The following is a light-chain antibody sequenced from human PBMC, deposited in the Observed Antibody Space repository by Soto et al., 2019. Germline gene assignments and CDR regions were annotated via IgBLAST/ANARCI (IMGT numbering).Light chain of an antibody. CDR1: QSISSW. V-gene: IGKV1-5*01. J-gene: IGKJ2*01. CDR3: QQHNSFSP. CDR2: DAS. Sequence: DIQMTQSPSTLSASVGDRVTISCRASQSISSWLAWYQQKPGKAPKLLIYDASTLETGVPSRFSGSGSGTEFTLTISSLQPDDFATYYCQQHNSFSPFGQGTKLEIK.